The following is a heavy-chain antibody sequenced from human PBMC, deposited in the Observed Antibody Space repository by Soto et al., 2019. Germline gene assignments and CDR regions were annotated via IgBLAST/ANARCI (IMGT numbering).Heavy chain of an antibody. CDR3: ARVSLEDSSGPSFVGY. J-gene: IGHJ4*02. V-gene: IGHV5-51*01. CDR1: GYSFTSYW. Sequence: GESLKISCKGSGYSFTSYWIGWVRQMPGKGLEWMGIIYPGDSDTRYSPSFQGQVTISADKSISTAYLQWSSLKASDTAMYYCARVSLEDSSGPSFVGYCGRGTRVAVSS. D-gene: IGHD6-25*01. CDR2: IYPGDSDT.